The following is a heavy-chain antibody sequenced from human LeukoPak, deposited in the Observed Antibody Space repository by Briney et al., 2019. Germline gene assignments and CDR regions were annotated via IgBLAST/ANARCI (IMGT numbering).Heavy chain of an antibody. V-gene: IGHV1-2*02. Sequence: ASVKVSCKASGYTFTGYYMHWVRQAPGQGLEWMGWINPNSGGTNYAQKFQGRVIMTRDTSITTAYMELSRLRSDDTAMYYCARDRTRGSPTVTTGTFDPWGQGTLVTVSS. CDR3: ARDRTRGSPTVTTGTFDP. CDR2: INPNSGGT. D-gene: IGHD4-17*01. J-gene: IGHJ5*02. CDR1: GYTFTGYY.